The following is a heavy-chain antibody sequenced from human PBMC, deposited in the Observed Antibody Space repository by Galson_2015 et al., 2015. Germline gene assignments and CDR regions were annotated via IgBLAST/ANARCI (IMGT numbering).Heavy chain of an antibody. CDR1: GGTFSSYA. Sequence: SVKVSCKASGGTFSSYAISWVRQAPGQGLEWMGGIIPIFGTANYAQKFQGRVTITADESTSTAYMELSSLRSEDTAVYYCARDRYCSSTSCYKEGNWFDPWGQGTLVTVSS. J-gene: IGHJ5*02. CDR2: IIPIFGTA. D-gene: IGHD2-2*02. CDR3: ARDRYCSSTSCYKEGNWFDP. V-gene: IGHV1-69*13.